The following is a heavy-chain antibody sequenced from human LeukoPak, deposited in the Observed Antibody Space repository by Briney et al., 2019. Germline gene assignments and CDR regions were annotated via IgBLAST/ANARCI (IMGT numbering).Heavy chain of an antibody. CDR2: ISTSSSTI. CDR1: GFTFSDYT. Sequence: GGSLRLACEVSGFTFSDYTMTWVRQAPGKGLEWVSYISTSSSTIYYADSVKGRFTISRDNTKNSLYLQINSLRAEDTAVYYCARIPSGYTLGYGYYYYYMDVWGKGATVTVSS. D-gene: IGHD5-18*01. J-gene: IGHJ6*03. CDR3: ARIPSGYTLGYGYYYYYMDV. V-gene: IGHV3-48*04.